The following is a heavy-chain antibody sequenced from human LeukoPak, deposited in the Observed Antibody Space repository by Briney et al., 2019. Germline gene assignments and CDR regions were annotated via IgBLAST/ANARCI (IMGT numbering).Heavy chain of an antibody. J-gene: IGHJ4*02. CDR2: ISDSAGST. D-gene: IGHD3-10*01. Sequence: GGSLRLSCAASGFTFSSYAMSWVRQAPGKGLEWVSAISDSAGSTYYADSVKGRFAISRDNSKNTLYLQMNSLRAEDTAIYYCAKDRARYGSGSYYTTYYLDQWGQGTLVTVSS. CDR1: GFTFSSYA. CDR3: AKDRARYGSGSYYTTYYLDQ. V-gene: IGHV3-23*01.